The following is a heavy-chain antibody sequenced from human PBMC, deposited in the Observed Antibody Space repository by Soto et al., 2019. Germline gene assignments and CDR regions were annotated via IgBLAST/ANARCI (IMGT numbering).Heavy chain of an antibody. V-gene: IGHV3-7*03. CDR2: IKQDGSEK. D-gene: IGHD3-16*02. J-gene: IGHJ4*02. CDR1: GFTFSSYW. CDR3: ARAPINYDYVWGSYRPTYYFDY. Sequence: GGSLRLSCAASGFTFSSYWMSWVRQAPGKGLEWVANIKQDGSEKYYVDSVKGRFTISRDNAKNSLYLQMNSLRAEDTAVYYCARAPINYDYVWGSYRPTYYFDYWGQGTLVTVPQ.